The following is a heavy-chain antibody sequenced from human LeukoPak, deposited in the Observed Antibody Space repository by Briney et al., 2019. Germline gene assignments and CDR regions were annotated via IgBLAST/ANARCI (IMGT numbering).Heavy chain of an antibody. J-gene: IGHJ6*03. Sequence: SETLSLTCAVYGGSFSGYYWSWIRQPPGKGLEWIGEINHSGSTNYNPSLKSRVTISVDASKNQFSLKLSSVTAADTAVYYCAKDRCSNGIGCYYYYMDVWGKGTTVTISS. CDR1: GGSFSGYY. CDR2: INHSGST. CDR3: AKDRCSNGIGCYYYYMDV. D-gene: IGHD2-8*01. V-gene: IGHV4-34*01.